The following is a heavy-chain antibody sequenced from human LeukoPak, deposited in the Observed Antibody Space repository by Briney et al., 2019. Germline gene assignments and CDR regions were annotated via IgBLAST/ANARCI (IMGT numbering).Heavy chain of an antibody. Sequence: SETLSLTCTVSGGSISSYYWSWIRQPPGKGLEWIGYIYYSGSTDYNPSLKSRVTISVDTSKNQFSLKLSSVTAADTAVYYCARGHYDILTGYGMDVWGQGTTVTVSS. J-gene: IGHJ6*02. D-gene: IGHD3-9*01. CDR1: GGSISSYY. CDR2: IYYSGST. V-gene: IGHV4-59*01. CDR3: ARGHYDILTGYGMDV.